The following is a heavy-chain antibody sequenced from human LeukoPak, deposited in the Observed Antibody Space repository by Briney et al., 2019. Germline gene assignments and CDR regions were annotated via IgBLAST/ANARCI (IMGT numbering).Heavy chain of an antibody. CDR1: GGSISSSSYY. D-gene: IGHD3-10*01. CDR2: IYYSGST. V-gene: IGHV4-39*01. J-gene: IGHJ4*02. CDR3: ARQRITSEVRGVINY. Sequence: SETLSLTCTVSGGSISSSSYYWGWIRQPPGKGLEWIGRIYYSGSTYYNPSLKSRVTISVDTSKNQLSLKLSSVTAADTAVYYCARQRITSEVRGVINYWGQGALVTVSS.